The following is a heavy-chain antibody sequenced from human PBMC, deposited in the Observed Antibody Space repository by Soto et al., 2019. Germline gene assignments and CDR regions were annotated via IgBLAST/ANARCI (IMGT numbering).Heavy chain of an antibody. D-gene: IGHD4-17*01. Sequence: SETLSLTCTVSGGSISSGDDYWSWIRQPPGKGLEWIGYIYYSGSTYYNPSLKSRVTISVDTSKNQFSLKLSSVTAADTAVYYCARDSDYGYDYWGQGTLVTVSS. J-gene: IGHJ4*02. CDR2: IYYSGST. CDR1: GGSISSGDDY. V-gene: IGHV4-30-4*01. CDR3: ARDSDYGYDY.